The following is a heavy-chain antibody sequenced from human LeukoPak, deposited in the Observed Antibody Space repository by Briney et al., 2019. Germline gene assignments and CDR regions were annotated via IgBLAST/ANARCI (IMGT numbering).Heavy chain of an antibody. J-gene: IGHJ3*02. Sequence: GGSLRLSCAASGFTFSSYAMHWVRQAPGKGLEWVAVISYDGSNKYYADSVKGRFTISRDNSKNTLYLQMNSLRAEDTAVYYCARSEWDPPDAFDIWGQGTMVTVSS. CDR2: ISYDGSNK. V-gene: IGHV3-30-3*01. D-gene: IGHD1-26*01. CDR3: ARSEWDPPDAFDI. CDR1: GFTFSSYA.